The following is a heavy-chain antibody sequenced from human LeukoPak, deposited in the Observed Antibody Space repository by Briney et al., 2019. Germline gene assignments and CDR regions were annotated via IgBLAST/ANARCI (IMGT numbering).Heavy chain of an antibody. V-gene: IGHV4-59*01. CDR3: ARVQGYYYDSSGYYWFDP. CDR1: GGSISSYY. J-gene: IGHJ5*02. D-gene: IGHD3-22*01. CDR2: IYYSGST. Sequence: NPSETLSLTCTVSGGSISSYYWSWIRQPPGKGLEWIGYIYYSGSTNYNPFLKSRVTISVDTSKNQFSLKLSSVTAADTAVYYCARVQGYYYDSSGYYWFDPWGQGTLVTVSS.